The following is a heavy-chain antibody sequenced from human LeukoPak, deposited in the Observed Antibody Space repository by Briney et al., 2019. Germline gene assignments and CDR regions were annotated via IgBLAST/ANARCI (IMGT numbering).Heavy chain of an antibody. V-gene: IGHV3-74*01. CDR1: GFTFTNYW. CDR2: INTDGSST. J-gene: IGHJ4*02. D-gene: IGHD3-16*01. CDR3: ARDPGAYFDY. Sequence: PGGSLRLSCAASGFTFTNYWMHWVRQAPGKGLVWVSHINTDGSSTNYADSVKGRFTISRDNAKNTLYLQMNSQRAEDTAVYYCARDPGAYFDYWGQGTLVTVSS.